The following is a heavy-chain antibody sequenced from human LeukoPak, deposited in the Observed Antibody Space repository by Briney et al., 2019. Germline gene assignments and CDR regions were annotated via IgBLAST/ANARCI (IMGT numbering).Heavy chain of an antibody. Sequence: ASVKVSCKASGGTFSSYAICWVRQAPGQGLEWMGGIMTIFGSANYAQKFQGRLTIAADESTSTTYMELSSLRSEDTAVYYCARTLSLDGYNHFDFWGQGTLVTVSS. CDR2: IMTIFGSA. CDR1: GGTFSSYA. J-gene: IGHJ4*02. D-gene: IGHD5-24*01. CDR3: ARTLSLDGYNHFDF. V-gene: IGHV1-69*13.